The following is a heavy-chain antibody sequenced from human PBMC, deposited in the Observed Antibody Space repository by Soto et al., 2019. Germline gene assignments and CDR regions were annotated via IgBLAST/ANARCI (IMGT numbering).Heavy chain of an antibody. V-gene: IGHV1-69*13. CDR2: IIPIFGTA. J-gene: IGHJ4*02. CDR3: AREPLTYYYDSSGYSTGYYFDY. D-gene: IGHD3-22*01. CDR1: GGTFSSYA. Sequence: ASVKVSWKASGGTFSSYAISWVRQAPGQGLEWMGGIIPIFGTANYAQKFQGRVTITADESTSTAYMELSSLRSEDTAVYYCAREPLTYYYDSSGYSTGYYFDYWGQGTLVTVSS.